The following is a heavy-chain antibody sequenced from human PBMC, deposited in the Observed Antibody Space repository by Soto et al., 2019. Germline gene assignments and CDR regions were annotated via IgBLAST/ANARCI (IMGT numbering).Heavy chain of an antibody. J-gene: IGHJ6*03. CDR2: IYPGDSDT. D-gene: IGHD2-15*01. CDR1: GYSFTSYW. V-gene: IGHV5-51*01. Sequence: GESLKISCKGSGYSFTSYWIGWVRQMPGKGLEWMVIIYPGDSDTRYSPSFQGQVTISADKSISTAYLQWSSLKASDTAMYYCARGGSCSGGSCYYYYYYMDVWGKGTTVTVSS. CDR3: ARGGSCSGGSCYYYYYYMDV.